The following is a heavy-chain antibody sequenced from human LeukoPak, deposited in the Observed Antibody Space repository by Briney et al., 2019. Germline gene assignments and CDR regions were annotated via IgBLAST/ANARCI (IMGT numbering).Heavy chain of an antibody. CDR1: GYTFTSYG. V-gene: IGHV1-18*01. D-gene: IGHD2-21*02. CDR2: ISAYNGNT. CDR3: ARDLGVVTAYDAFDI. Sequence: ASVKVSRKASGYTFTSYGISWVRQAPGQGLEWMGWISAYNGNTNYAQKLQGRVTMTTDTSTSTAYMELRSLRSDDTAVYYCARDLGVVTAYDAFDIWGQGTMVTVSS. J-gene: IGHJ3*02.